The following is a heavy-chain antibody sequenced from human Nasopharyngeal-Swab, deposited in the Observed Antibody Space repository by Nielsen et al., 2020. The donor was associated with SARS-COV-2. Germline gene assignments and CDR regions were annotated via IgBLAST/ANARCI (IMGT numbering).Heavy chain of an antibody. CDR2: ISSSSSSI. D-gene: IGHD7-27*01. V-gene: IGHV3-48*01. J-gene: IGHJ4*02. CDR3: ARDYDEGDWGHFDY. Sequence: GGSLRLSCAVSGFTFSSYSMNWVRQAPGKGLEWVSYISSSSSSIYYADSVKGRFTISRDNAKNSLYLQMNSLRAEDTAVYYCARDYDEGDWGHFDYWGQGTLVTVSS. CDR1: GFTFSSYS.